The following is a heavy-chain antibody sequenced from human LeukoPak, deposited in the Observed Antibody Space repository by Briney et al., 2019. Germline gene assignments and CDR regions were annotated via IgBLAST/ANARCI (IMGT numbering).Heavy chain of an antibody. D-gene: IGHD4/OR15-4a*01. CDR1: GFTVSSNS. CDR2: IYSDNT. CDR3: ARRAGAYSHPYDY. J-gene: IGHJ4*02. V-gene: IGHV3-53*01. Sequence: GGSLRLSCTVSGFTVSSNSMSWVRQAPGRGLEWVSFIYSDNTHYSDSVKGRFTISRDNSKNTLYLQMNSLRAEDTAVYYCARRAGAYSHPYDYWGQGTLVAVSS.